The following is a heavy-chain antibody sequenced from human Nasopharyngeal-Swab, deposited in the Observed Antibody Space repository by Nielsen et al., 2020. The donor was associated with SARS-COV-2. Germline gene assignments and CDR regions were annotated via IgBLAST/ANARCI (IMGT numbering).Heavy chain of an antibody. CDR1: GFTFISYW. Sequence: GGSLRLSCAASGFTFISYWISWVRQAPGKGLEWVANIKQDGSEKYYVDSVKGRFTISRDNAKNSLYLQMNSLRAEDTAVYYCARVPSSSWYFDYWGQGTLVTVSS. J-gene: IGHJ4*02. CDR2: IKQDGSEK. CDR3: ARVPSSSWYFDY. V-gene: IGHV3-7*01. D-gene: IGHD6-13*01.